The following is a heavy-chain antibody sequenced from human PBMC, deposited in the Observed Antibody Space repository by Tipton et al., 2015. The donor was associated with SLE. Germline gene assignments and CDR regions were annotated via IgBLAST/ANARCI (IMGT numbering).Heavy chain of an antibody. CDR3: ARPYYYDSSGYYFDY. D-gene: IGHD3-22*01. CDR1: GFTFRKYW. V-gene: IGHV3-23*01. CDR2: ISGSGGST. J-gene: IGHJ4*02. Sequence: SLRLSCAASGFTFRKYWMSWVRQTPGKGLEWVSAISGSGGSTYYADSVKGRFTISRDNSKNTLYLQMNSLRAEDTAVYYCARPYYYDSSGYYFDYWGQGTLVTVSS.